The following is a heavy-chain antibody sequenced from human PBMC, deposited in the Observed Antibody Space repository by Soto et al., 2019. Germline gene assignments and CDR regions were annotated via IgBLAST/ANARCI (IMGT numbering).Heavy chain of an antibody. CDR2: ISAYNDNT. V-gene: IGHV1-18*01. Sequence: ASVKVSCKASGYTFTSYGINWVRQAPGQGLEWMGWISAYNDNTDYAQKLQGRVTMTTNTSTSTAYMELRSLRSEDTAVYFCARVSSGSEYYYYYYMYVWGTGTTVTVS. CDR1: GYTFTSYG. D-gene: IGHD1-26*01. CDR3: ARVSSGSEYYYYYYMYV. J-gene: IGHJ6*03.